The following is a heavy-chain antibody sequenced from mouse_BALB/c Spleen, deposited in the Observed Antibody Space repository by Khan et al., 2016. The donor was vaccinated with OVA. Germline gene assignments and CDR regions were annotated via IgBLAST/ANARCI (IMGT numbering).Heavy chain of an antibody. V-gene: IGHV9-3-1*01. CDR1: GYAFTNYG. D-gene: IGHD2-1*01. J-gene: IGHJ4*01. CDR2: INTYTGKP. Sequence: QIQLVQSGPELTKPGETVRISCKASGYAFTNYGVNWVKQAPGKGLKCMGWINTYTGKPTYPDDFKGRFAFSLETSASTAYLQINNLKNEDTAKYFCARSGNSYALDYWGQGTSVTVSS. CDR3: ARSGNSYALDY.